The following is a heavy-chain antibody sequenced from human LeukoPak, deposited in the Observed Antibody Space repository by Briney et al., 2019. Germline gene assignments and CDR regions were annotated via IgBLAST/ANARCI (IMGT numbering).Heavy chain of an antibody. J-gene: IGHJ4*02. CDR3: ARGYYGSGDLGYFDY. V-gene: IGHV1-69*02. CDR1: GGTFSSYT. D-gene: IGHD3-10*01. Sequence: SVKVSCKASGGTFSSYTISWVRQAPGHGLEWMGRIIPILGIANYAQKFQGRVTITADKSTSTAYMELSSLRSEDTAVYYCARGYYGSGDLGYFDYWGQGTLVTVSS. CDR2: IIPILGIA.